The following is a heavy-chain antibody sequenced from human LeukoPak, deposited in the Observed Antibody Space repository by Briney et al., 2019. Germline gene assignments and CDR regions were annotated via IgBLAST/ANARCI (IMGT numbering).Heavy chain of an antibody. CDR3: ARVISGTWLWF. CDR2: IIPTLEIA. J-gene: IGHJ4*02. D-gene: IGHD1-14*01. V-gene: IGHV1-69*04. Sequence: GASVKVSCKAFGGTFSSYAISWVRQAPGQGLEWMGRIIPTLEIANYAQKFQGRVTISADKSTSTAYMELSSLRPEDTAVYYCARVISGTWLWFWGQGTLVTVSS. CDR1: GGTFSSYA.